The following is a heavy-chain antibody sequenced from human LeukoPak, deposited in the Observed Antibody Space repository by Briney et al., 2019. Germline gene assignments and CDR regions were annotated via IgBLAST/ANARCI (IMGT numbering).Heavy chain of an antibody. CDR1: GFTFSSYA. J-gene: IGHJ4*02. V-gene: IGHV3-30-3*01. Sequence: PGGSLRLSCAASGFTFSSYAMHWVRQAPGKGLEWVAVISYDGSNKYYADSVKGRFTISRDNSKNTLYLQMNSLRAEDTAVYYCARIDSSGYYYEMSDYWGQGTLVTVSS. CDR3: ARIDSSGYYYEMSDY. CDR2: ISYDGSNK. D-gene: IGHD3-22*01.